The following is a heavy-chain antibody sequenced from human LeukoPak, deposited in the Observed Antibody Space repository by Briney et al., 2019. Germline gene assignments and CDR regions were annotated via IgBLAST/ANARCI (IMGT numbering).Heavy chain of an antibody. V-gene: IGHV3-21*01. J-gene: IGHJ4*02. D-gene: IGHD5-18*01. Sequence: GGSLRLSCAASGFTFSNFWMHWVRQAPGKGLEWVSSISSSSDYIYYSDSVKGRFTISRDNAKNSLYLQMSSLRAEDTAVYYCARGASTERGHSYGLDYWGQGTLVTVSS. CDR3: ARGASTERGHSYGLDY. CDR2: ISSSSDYI. CDR1: GFTFSNFW.